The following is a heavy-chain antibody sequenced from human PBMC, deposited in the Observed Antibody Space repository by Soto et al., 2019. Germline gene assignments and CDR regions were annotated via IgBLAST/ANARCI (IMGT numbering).Heavy chain of an antibody. J-gene: IGHJ4*02. D-gene: IGHD3-10*01. Sequence: GGSLRLSCAASEFGFNDYALSWVRQAPGKGLEWVSTISGGDTYYADFVKGRFTISRDISKNTLYLQMDGLRAEDTAIYYCTKDRETAWFPDFWGQGTLVTVSS. CDR2: ISGGDT. V-gene: IGHV3-23*01. CDR1: EFGFNDYA. CDR3: TKDRETAWFPDF.